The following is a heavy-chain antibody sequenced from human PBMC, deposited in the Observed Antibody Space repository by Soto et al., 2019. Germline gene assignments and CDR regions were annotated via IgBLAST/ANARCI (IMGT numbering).Heavy chain of an antibody. J-gene: IGHJ5*02. V-gene: IGHV1-69*08. CDR1: GGPFTGFT. CDR3: VRDGGSEINCFDP. CDR2: IIPVVGLA. Sequence: QVHLVQSGAEVRQPGASVKVSCTFSGGPFTGFTFSWLRQAAGQGFEWMGRIIPVVGLAEPAQRCQDRLTRTADTSTYTMLMELSSLRFDDTAVYFCVRDGGSEINCFDPWGQGTRVTVSS. D-gene: IGHD3-10*01.